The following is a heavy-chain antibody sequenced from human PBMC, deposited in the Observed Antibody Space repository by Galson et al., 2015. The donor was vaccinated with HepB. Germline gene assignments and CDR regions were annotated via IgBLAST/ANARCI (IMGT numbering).Heavy chain of an antibody. CDR3: ARSTATRLDF. CDR2: ISYDGKNK. D-gene: IGHD5-18*01. J-gene: IGHJ4*02. CDR1: GFPFGSYT. Sequence: SLRLSCAASGFPFGSYTMHWVRQAPGRGLEWVTVISYDGKNKNYGESVKGRFTLSRDNPQNMMHLQMNSLRPEDTAVYYCARSTATRLDFWGQGIPVTVSS. V-gene: IGHV3-30*04.